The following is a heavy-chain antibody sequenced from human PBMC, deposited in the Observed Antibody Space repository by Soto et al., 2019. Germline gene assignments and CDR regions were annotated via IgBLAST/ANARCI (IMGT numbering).Heavy chain of an antibody. V-gene: IGHV4-59*08. J-gene: IGHJ4*02. CDR1: GDSISSYY. D-gene: IGHD6-13*01. Sequence: NPSETLSLTCTVSGDSISSYYWSWIRQPPGKGLEWIGYIYYSGSTNYNPSLKSRATISVDTSKNHFSLKLTSVTAADTAVYYCARHWGIAVPLDYWGQGTLVT. CDR2: IYYSGST. CDR3: ARHWGIAVPLDY.